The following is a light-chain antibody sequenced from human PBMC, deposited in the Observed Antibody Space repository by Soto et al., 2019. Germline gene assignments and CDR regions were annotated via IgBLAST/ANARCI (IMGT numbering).Light chain of an antibody. V-gene: IGKV2-28*01. J-gene: IGKJ4*01. CDR3: MQALQTPRT. Sequence: EIVMTQSPLSLPVTPGEPASISCRSSQSLLHPNGHNYLEWYLQKPWQSPQLLMYFSSNRASGVPDRFSGSGSGTDFTLKISRVEAEDVGVYYCMQALQTPRTFGGGTKVEI. CDR1: QSLLHPNGHNY. CDR2: FSS.